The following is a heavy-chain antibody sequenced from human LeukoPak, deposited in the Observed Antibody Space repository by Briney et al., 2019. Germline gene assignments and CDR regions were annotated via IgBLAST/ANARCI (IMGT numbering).Heavy chain of an antibody. CDR1: GYTFTSYY. D-gene: IGHD2-15*01. Sequence: ASVKVSCKASGYTFTSYYMHWVRQAPGQGLEWMGIINPSGGSTSYAQKFQGRVTMTRDTSTSTVYMELSSLRSEDTAVYYCARDREIAVVVAAALRYYYYGMDVWGQGTTVTVSS. J-gene: IGHJ6*02. V-gene: IGHV1-46*01. CDR2: INPSGGST. CDR3: ARDREIAVVVAAALRYYYYGMDV.